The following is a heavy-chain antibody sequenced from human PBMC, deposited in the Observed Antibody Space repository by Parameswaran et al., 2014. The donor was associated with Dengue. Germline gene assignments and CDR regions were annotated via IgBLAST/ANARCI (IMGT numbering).Heavy chain of an antibody. Sequence: AISSARWIRQPPGKGLEWIGYIYYSGSTNYNPSLKSRVTISVDTSKNQFSLKLSSVTAADTAVYYCARAPRPYYDFDYWGQGTLVTVSS. CDR2: IYYSGST. J-gene: IGHJ4*02. CDR1: AISSA. V-gene: IGHV4-59*01. D-gene: IGHD3-10*01. CDR3: ARAPRPYYDFDY.